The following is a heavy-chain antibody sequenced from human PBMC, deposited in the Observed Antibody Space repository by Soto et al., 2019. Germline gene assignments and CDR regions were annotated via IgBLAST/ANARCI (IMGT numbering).Heavy chain of an antibody. J-gene: IGHJ3*02. V-gene: IGHV3-66*01. CDR2: VYSGGST. CDR3: ARDFSGKNDVFDI. D-gene: IGHD3-10*01. Sequence: EVQLVESGGGLVQPGGSLRLSCAASGFTVTTNYMSWVRQPPGKGLEWVSVVYSGGSTYYADSVKGRFTVSRDNSKNTLYLHMNSLRAEDTAVYYCARDFSGKNDVFDIWCQGPVVTASS. CDR1: GFTVTTNY.